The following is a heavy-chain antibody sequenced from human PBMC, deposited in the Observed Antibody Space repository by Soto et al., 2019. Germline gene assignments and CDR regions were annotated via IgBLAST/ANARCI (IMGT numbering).Heavy chain of an antibody. J-gene: IGHJ4*02. V-gene: IGHV3-9*01. CDR3: AKSVHGNVDWVTFDY. D-gene: IGHD3-9*01. Sequence: EVQLVESGGGLVQPGRSLRLSCAASGFTFDDYAMHWVRQAPGKGLEWVSGISWNSGSIGYADSVKGRFTISRDNAKNSLYLQMNSLRAEDTALYYCAKSVHGNVDWVTFDYWGQGSLVTVSS. CDR2: ISWNSGSI. CDR1: GFTFDDYA.